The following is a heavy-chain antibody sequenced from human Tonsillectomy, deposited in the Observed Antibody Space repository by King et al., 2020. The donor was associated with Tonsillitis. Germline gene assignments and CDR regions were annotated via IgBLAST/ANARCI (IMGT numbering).Heavy chain of an antibody. CDR1: GGTFSSFG. V-gene: IGHV1-69*12. CDR2: RIPIFGTP. Sequence: QLVQSGAEVKKPGSSVKVSCKASGGTFSSFGISWLRQAPGQGLEWMGGRIPIFGTPNYEQKFQGKVPISADESTSTAHMELSSLTSEDTAVYYWSLGYCTGGSCYPDWYFDLWGRGTQVTVSS. CDR3: SLGYCTGGSCYPDWYFDL. J-gene: IGHJ2*01. D-gene: IGHD2-15*01.